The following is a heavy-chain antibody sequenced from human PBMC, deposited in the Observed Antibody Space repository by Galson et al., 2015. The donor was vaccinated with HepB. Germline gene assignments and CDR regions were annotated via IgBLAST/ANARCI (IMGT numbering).Heavy chain of an antibody. CDR1: GFTFSSYE. CDR3: ARWWLPYYYYYYGMDV. J-gene: IGHJ6*02. D-gene: IGHD2-15*01. Sequence: SLRLSCAASGFTFSSYEMNWVRQAPGKGLEWVSYISSSGSTIYYADSVKGRFTISRDNAKNSLYLQMNSLRAEDTAVYYCARWWLPYYYYYYGMDVWGQGTTVTVSS. CDR2: ISSSGSTI. V-gene: IGHV3-48*03.